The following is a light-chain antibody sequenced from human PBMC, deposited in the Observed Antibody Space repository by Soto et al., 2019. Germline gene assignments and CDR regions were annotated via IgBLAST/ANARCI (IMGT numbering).Light chain of an antibody. CDR1: QSVRSYY. J-gene: IGKJ2*01. V-gene: IGKV3-20*01. Sequence: EIVLTQSPGTLSLSPGERATLSCSASQSVRSYYLAWYQQKPGQAPRLLIYGASSMATGIPDRFSGSGSGTDVTLTISSLEPEDFAVYYCQQDGSSLYTCGQGTKREIK. CDR3: QQDGSSLYT. CDR2: GAS.